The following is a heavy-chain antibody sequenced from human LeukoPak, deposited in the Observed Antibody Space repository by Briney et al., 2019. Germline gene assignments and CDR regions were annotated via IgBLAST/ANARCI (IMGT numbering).Heavy chain of an antibody. D-gene: IGHD7-27*01. V-gene: IGHV4-4*07. CDR3: ARINWGSSYFDY. CDR1: GGSISSYY. J-gene: IGHJ4*02. Sequence: SETLSLTCSVSGGSISSYYWSWIRQPAGKGLEWIGRIYTSGSTNYNPSLKSRVTISVDTSKNQFSLKLSSVTAADTAVYYCARINWGSSYFDYWGQGTLVTVSS. CDR2: IYTSGST.